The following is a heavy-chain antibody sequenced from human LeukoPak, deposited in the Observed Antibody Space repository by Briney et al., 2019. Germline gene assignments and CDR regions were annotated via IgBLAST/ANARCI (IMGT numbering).Heavy chain of an antibody. V-gene: IGHV4-59*01. Sequence: PSETLSLTCTVSGGSISSYYWSWIRQPPGKGLEWIGYIYYSGSTNYNPSLKSRVTISVDTSKNQFSLKLSSVTAADTAVYHCAREGLYYDFWSGYCVDYFDYWGQGTLVTVSS. CDR1: GGSISSYY. CDR2: IYYSGST. J-gene: IGHJ4*02. D-gene: IGHD3-3*01. CDR3: AREGLYYDFWSGYCVDYFDY.